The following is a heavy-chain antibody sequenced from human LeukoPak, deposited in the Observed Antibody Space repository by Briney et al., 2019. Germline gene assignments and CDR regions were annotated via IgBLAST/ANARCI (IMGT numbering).Heavy chain of an antibody. J-gene: IGHJ3*02. V-gene: IGHV3-21*06. Sequence: GGSLRLSCIVSGFTFREYTMNWVRQAPGKGLEWISSISSSSDYIYYIDSVRGRFTISRDNARNSLYLQMSSLRPEDTAVYYCARDPLVASGGTPDGFDIWGQGTMITVSS. CDR2: ISSSSDYI. CDR1: GFTFREYT. CDR3: ARDPLVASGGTPDGFDI. D-gene: IGHD5-12*01.